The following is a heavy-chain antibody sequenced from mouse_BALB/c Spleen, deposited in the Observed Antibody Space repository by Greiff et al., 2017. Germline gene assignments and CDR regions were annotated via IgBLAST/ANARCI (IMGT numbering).Heavy chain of an antibody. V-gene: IGHV6-6*02. D-gene: IGHD4-1*01. CDR1: GFTFSNYW. CDR2: IRLKSNNYST. Sequence: EVQLVESGGGLVQPGGSMKLSCVASGFTFSNYWMNWVRQSPEKGLEWVAEIRLKSNNYSTHYAESVKGRFTISRDDSKSSVYLQMNNLRAEDTGIDYYTFRTGPHYYAMDDWGQGTTVTVSS. J-gene: IGHJ4*01. CDR3: TFRTGPHYYAMDD.